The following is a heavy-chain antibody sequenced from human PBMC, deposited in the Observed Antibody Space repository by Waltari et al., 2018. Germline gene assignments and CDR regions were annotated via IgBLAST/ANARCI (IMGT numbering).Heavy chain of an antibody. CDR2: IVVGSGNT. Sequence: QMQLVQSAPEVQMPGNSGKVACKASGYTFTTYSRQWVRQARGQRLEWIGWIVVGSGNTKYAEKFQERVTFTRDMSTSTAYMELSSLTSEDTAVYYCAAGLFGVFVQSFDPWGQGTLVTVSS. J-gene: IGHJ5*02. V-gene: IGHV1-58*01. CDR3: AAGLFGVFVQSFDP. D-gene: IGHD3-3*01. CDR1: GYTFTTYS.